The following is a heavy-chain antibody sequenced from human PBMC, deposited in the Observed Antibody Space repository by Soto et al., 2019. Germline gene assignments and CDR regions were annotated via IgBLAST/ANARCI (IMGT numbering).Heavy chain of an antibody. J-gene: IGHJ6*03. CDR3: ARHRARGYSGYELDYMDV. CDR2: IYPGDSDT. Sequence: PGESLKISCKGSGYSFTSYWIGWVRQMPGKGLEWMGIIYPGDSDTRYSPSFQGQVTISADKSISTAYLQWSSLKASDTAMYYCARHRARGYSGYELDYMDVWGKGTTVTVSS. V-gene: IGHV5-51*01. CDR1: GYSFTSYW. D-gene: IGHD5-12*01.